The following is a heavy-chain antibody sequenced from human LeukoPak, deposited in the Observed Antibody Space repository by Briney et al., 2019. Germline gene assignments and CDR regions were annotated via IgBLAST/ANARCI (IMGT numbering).Heavy chain of an antibody. CDR3: ASIVGATPFDN. CDR2: ISSSSSTI. CDR1: GFTFSSYS. V-gene: IGHV3-48*04. Sequence: GGSLRLSCAASGFTFSSYSMNWVRQAPGKGLEWVSYISSSSSTIYYADSVKGRFTISRDNAKNSLYLQMNSLRAEDTAVYYCASIVGATPFDNWGQGTLVTVSS. J-gene: IGHJ4*01. D-gene: IGHD1-26*01.